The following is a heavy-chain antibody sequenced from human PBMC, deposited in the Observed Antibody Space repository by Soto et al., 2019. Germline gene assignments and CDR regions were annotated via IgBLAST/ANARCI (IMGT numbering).Heavy chain of an antibody. V-gene: IGHV1-18*01. CDR2: ISAYNGNT. D-gene: IGHD5-12*01. J-gene: IGHJ3*02. CDR1: GYTFTSYG. CDR3: ARADGAVDIVATIINAFDI. Sequence: ASVKVSCKASGYTFTSYGISWVRQAPGQGLEWMGWISAYNGNTNYAQKLQGRVTMTTDTSTSTAYMELRSLRSDDTAVYYCARADGAVDIVATIINAFDIWGQGTMVTVS.